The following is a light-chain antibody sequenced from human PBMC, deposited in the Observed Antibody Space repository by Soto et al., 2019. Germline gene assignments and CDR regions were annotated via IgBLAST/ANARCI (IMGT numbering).Light chain of an antibody. J-gene: IGKJ4*01. V-gene: IGKV3D-20*01. CDR2: DAS. CDR3: QHYGDSSST. CDR1: QTIAYNF. Sequence: IVLTQSPGTPSVSPGEVATLSCGASQTIAYNFLAWYQQKPGLAPRLLVYDASKRATGIPDRFSGSGSGTDFTLNITTLEPEDFAVYYCQHYGDSSSTFGGGTRVEI.